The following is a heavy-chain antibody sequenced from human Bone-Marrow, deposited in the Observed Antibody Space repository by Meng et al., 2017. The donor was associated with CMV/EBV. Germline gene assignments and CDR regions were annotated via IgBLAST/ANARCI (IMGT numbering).Heavy chain of an antibody. Sequence: YTFTSYAMHWVRQAPGQRLEWMGWINAGNGNTKYSQKFQGRVTITRDTSASTAYMELSSLRSEDTAVYYCARVYCSSTSCYKGFDYWCQGTLVTVSS. J-gene: IGHJ4*02. CDR3: ARVYCSSTSCYKGFDY. CDR1: YTFTSYA. V-gene: IGHV1-3*01. D-gene: IGHD2-2*02. CDR2: INAGNGNT.